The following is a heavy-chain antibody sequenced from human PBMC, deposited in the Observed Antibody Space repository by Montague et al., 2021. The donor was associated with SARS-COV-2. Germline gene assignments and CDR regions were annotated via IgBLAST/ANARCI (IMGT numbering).Heavy chain of an antibody. CDR2: MYYSGST. D-gene: IGHD3-10*01. Sequence: SETLSLTCTVSGGSISSSNYYWGWIRQPPGNLLEWIGNMYYSGSTYYNPSLKSRVTISIDTSKNQFSLKLSSVSAADTAVYYCARDDIVLQGVTKGMDVWGQGTTVTVSS. J-gene: IGHJ6*02. V-gene: IGHV4-39*07. CDR3: ARDDIVLQGVTKGMDV. CDR1: GGSISSSNYY.